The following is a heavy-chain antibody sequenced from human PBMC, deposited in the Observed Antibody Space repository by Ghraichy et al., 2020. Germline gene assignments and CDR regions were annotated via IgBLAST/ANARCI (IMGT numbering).Heavy chain of an antibody. D-gene: IGHD3-22*01. V-gene: IGHV3-53*01. Sequence: GGSLRLSCAASGFTVSSNYMSWVRQAPGKGLEWVSVIYSGGSTYYADSVKGRFTISRDNSKNTLYLQMNSLRAEDTAVYYCASHSLPGSGYYHWGQGTLVTVSS. CDR3: ASHSLPGSGYYH. CDR2: IYSGGST. J-gene: IGHJ4*02. CDR1: GFTVSSNY.